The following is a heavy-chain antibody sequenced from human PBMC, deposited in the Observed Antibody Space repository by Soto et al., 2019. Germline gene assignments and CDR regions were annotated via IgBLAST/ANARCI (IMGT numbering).Heavy chain of an antibody. Sequence: EVQLLESGGGLVQPGGSPRLSCAASGFTFSSYAMSWVRQAPGKGLEWVSAISGSGGSTYYADSVKGRFTISRDNSKNTLYLQMNSLRGEDTAVYYCAKDTSGSYSYAKMGGGSFDYWGQGTLVTVSS. CDR1: GFTFSSYA. CDR2: ISGSGGST. J-gene: IGHJ4*02. D-gene: IGHD1-26*01. V-gene: IGHV3-23*01. CDR3: AKDTSGSYSYAKMGGGSFDY.